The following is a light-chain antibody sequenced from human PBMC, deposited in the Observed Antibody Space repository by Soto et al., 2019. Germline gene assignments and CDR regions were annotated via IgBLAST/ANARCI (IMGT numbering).Light chain of an antibody. CDR3: VSYTDTDTLV. V-gene: IGLV2-14*01. CDR2: EVT. Sequence: QSALTQPASVSGSRGQSIIISCVGRDTDVGQDKSVSWYQQGPGQAPKLLIFEVTNRPSGVSKRFSGSRSGNTASLTISGLQPDDEGDYFCVSYTDTDTLVFGTGTKVTV. CDR1: DTDVGQDKS. J-gene: IGLJ1*01.